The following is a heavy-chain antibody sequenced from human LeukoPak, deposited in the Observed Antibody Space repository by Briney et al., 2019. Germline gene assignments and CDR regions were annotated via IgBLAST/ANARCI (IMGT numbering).Heavy chain of an antibody. V-gene: IGHV3-11*03. D-gene: IGHD6-13*01. CDR3: ARQQLDYYYYGMDV. J-gene: IGHJ6*02. CDR2: ISSSGSYT. CDR1: GFTFSNYA. Sequence: GGSLRLSCAASGFTFSNYAMHWIRQAPGKGLEWVSYISSSGSYTNYADSVKGRFTISRDNAKNSLYLQMNSLRAEDTAVYYCARQQLDYYYYGMDVWGQGTTVTASS.